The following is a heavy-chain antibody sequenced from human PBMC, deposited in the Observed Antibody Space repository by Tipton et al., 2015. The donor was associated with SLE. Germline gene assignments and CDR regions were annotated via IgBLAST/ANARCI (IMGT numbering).Heavy chain of an antibody. V-gene: IGHV4-39*07. CDR2: IYYSGST. J-gene: IGHJ3*02. CDR3: ARTAGATSARDAFDI. Sequence: TLSLTCTVSGGSISSGGYYWSWIRQHPGKGPEWIGSIYYSGSTYYNPSLKSRVTISVDTSKNQFSLKLSSVTAADTAVYYCARTAGATSARDAFDIWGQGTMVTVSS. D-gene: IGHD1-26*01. CDR1: GGSISSGGYY.